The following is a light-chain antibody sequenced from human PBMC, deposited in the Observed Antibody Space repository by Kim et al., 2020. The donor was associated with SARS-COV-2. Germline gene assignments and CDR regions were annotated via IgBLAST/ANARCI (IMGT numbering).Light chain of an antibody. J-gene: IGLJ2*01. V-gene: IGLV2-18*02. CDR1: STDVTNYNR. Sequence: QSALTQPPSVSGSPGQSVTISCTGISTDVTNYNRVSWYQQSPGTVPKLIIYEVSERPSGVPDRFSGSRSGNTASLTISGLRPEDEAQYYCTSYTGTSIPVLFGGGTQLTVL. CDR2: EVS. CDR3: TSYTGTSIPVL.